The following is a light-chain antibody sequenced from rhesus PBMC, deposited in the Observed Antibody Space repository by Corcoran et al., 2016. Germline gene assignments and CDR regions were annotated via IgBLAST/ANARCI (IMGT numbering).Light chain of an antibody. Sequence: DIQMTQSPSSLSASVGDKVTITCRASQDITTALAWYQQQPGKAPTLLVYAASTLATGGPSRFSGTGSWTDFALTISNQQPDDFATYYCQQGYSTPLTFGGGTKVDLK. CDR1: QDITTA. J-gene: IGKJ4*01. CDR2: AAS. V-gene: IGKV1-33*02. CDR3: QQGYSTPLT.